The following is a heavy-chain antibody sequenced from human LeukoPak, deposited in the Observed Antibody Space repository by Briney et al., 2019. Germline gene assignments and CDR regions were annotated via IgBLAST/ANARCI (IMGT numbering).Heavy chain of an antibody. CDR1: GFTFSSYD. CDR2: ISSSGSTK. D-gene: IGHD3-22*01. CDR3: ATDLQFYSDNSGYYYPSHYFDY. J-gene: IGHJ4*02. Sequence: GGSLRLSCTASGFTFSSYDMNWVRQAPGKGLEWLSYISSSGSTKYYADSVKGRFTISRDNAKNSLFLQMNSLRAEDTAVYYCATDLQFYSDNSGYYYPSHYFDYWGQGTLVTVSS. V-gene: IGHV3-48*03.